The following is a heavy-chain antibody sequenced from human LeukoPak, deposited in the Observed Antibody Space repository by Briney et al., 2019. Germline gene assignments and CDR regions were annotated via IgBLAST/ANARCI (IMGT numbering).Heavy chain of an antibody. CDR2: INHSGST. D-gene: IGHD3-16*02. Sequence: PSETLSLTCTVSGGSISSSSYYWSWIRQPPGKGLEWIGEINHSGSTNYNPSLKSRVTISVDTSKNQFSLKLSSVTAADTAVYYCARGSRYDYVWGSYREHNFDYWGQGTLVTVSS. J-gene: IGHJ4*02. CDR3: ARGSRYDYVWGSYREHNFDY. CDR1: GGSISSSSYY. V-gene: IGHV4-39*07.